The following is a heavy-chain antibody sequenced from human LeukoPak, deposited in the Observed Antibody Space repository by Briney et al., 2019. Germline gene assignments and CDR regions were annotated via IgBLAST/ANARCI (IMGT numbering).Heavy chain of an antibody. D-gene: IGHD1/OR15-1a*01. CDR1: GFTVSSNY. CDR2: IYSGGST. V-gene: IGHV3-66*01. CDR3: ARGKQTYYFDY. Sequence: GGSLRLSCAASGFTVSSNYMSWVRQAPGKGLEWVSVIYSGGSTYYADSVKGRFTISRDNSKNTLYLQMNSLRAEDTAVYYCARGKQTYYFDYWGQGTLVTVSS. J-gene: IGHJ4*02.